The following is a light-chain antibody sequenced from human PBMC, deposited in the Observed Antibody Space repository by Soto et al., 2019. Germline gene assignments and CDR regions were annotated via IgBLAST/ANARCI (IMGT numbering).Light chain of an antibody. CDR2: DAS. CDR1: QDISNY. J-gene: IGKJ4*01. V-gene: IGKV1-33*01. Sequence: DIPMTQSPSSLSASVGDRVTITCQASQDISNYLNWYQQKPGKAPKLLIYDASNLETGVPSRFSGSGSGTDFTFTISSLQPEDIATYYCQQYDNLSLTFGGGTNVEIK. CDR3: QQYDNLSLT.